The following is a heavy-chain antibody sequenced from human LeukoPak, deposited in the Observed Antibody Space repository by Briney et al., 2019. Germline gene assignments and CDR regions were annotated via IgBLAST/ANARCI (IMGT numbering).Heavy chain of an antibody. D-gene: IGHD3-22*01. J-gene: IGHJ4*02. CDR1: GFTFSSYA. Sequence: GGSLRLSCAASGFTFSSYAMSWVRQAPGKGPEWVSAISGSGGSTYHADSVKGRFTISRDNSKNTLYLQMNSLRAEDTAVYYCAKAGSSGYYPAYWGQGTLVTVSS. CDR3: AKAGSSGYYPAY. V-gene: IGHV3-23*01. CDR2: ISGSGGST.